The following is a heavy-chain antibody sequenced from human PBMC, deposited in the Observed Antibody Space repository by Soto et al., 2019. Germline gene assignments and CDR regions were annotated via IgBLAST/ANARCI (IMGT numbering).Heavy chain of an antibody. V-gene: IGHV1-3*01. CDR3: ARGAVRGVILRMGWFDP. J-gene: IGHJ5*02. D-gene: IGHD3-10*01. CDR2: INAGNGNT. CDR1: GYTFTSYA. Sequence: QVQLVQSGAEVKKPGASVKVSCKASGYTFTSYAMHWVRQAPGQRLEWMGWINAGNGNTKYSQKFQGRVTITRDTSASTAYMELSRLRSEDTAVYYCARGAVRGVILRMGWFDPWGQGTLVTVSS.